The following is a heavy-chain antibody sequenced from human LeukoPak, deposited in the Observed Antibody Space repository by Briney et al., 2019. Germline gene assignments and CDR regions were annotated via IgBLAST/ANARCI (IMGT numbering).Heavy chain of an antibody. CDR2: TYYRSKWYN. Sequence: SQTLSLTCAISGDSVSSNSASWNWIRRSPSRGLEWLGRTYYRSKWYNDYAVYVKSRITINPDTSKNQFSLQMNSVTPEDTAVYYCARDNTYSSGRPDAFDIWGQGTMVTVSS. CDR3: ARDNTYSSGRPDAFDI. J-gene: IGHJ3*02. CDR1: GDSVSSNSAS. V-gene: IGHV6-1*01. D-gene: IGHD6-19*01.